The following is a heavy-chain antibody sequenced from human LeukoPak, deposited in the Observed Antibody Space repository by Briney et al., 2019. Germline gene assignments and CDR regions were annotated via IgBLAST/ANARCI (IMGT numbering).Heavy chain of an antibody. Sequence: SEALSLTCAVYGGSFSGYYWSWIRQPPGKGLEWIGEINHNGSTNYNPSLKSRVTISVDTSKNQFSLKLSSVTAADTAVYYCARVPSTVVVTPTAFDYWGQGTLVTVSS. CDR1: GGSFSGYY. J-gene: IGHJ4*02. CDR3: ARVPSTVVVTPTAFDY. CDR2: INHNGST. V-gene: IGHV4-34*01. D-gene: IGHD2-21*02.